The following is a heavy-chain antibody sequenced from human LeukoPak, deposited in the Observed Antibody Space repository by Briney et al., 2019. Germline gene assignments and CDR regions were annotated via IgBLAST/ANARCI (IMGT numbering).Heavy chain of an antibody. Sequence: SETLSLTCAVYGGSFSGYYWSWIRQHPGKGLEWIGYIYYSGSTYYNPSLKSRVTISVDTSKNQFSLKLSSVTAADTAVYYCARGPLLWFGEFPYYFDYWGQGTLVTVSS. CDR2: IYYSGST. CDR1: GGSFSGYY. CDR3: ARGPLLWFGEFPYYFDY. D-gene: IGHD3-10*01. J-gene: IGHJ4*02. V-gene: IGHV4-31*11.